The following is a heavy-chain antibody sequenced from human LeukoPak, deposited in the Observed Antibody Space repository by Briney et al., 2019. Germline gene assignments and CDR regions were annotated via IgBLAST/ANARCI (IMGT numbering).Heavy chain of an antibody. J-gene: IGHJ3*01. CDR2: IYYSGST. Sequence: SETLSLTCTVSGGSISSYYWSWIRQPPGKGLEWIGYIYYSGSTNYNPSLKSRVTISVDTSKNQFSLKLSSVTAADTAVYYCARVFTMVRGVRREADAFDVWGQGTMVTVSS. D-gene: IGHD3-10*01. V-gene: IGHV4-59*01. CDR3: ARVFTMVRGVRREADAFDV. CDR1: GGSISSYY.